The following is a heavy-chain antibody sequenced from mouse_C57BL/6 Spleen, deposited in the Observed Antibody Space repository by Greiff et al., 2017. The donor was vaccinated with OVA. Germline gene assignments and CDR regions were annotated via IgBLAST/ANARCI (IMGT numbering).Heavy chain of an antibody. V-gene: IGHV5-16*01. Sequence: EVMLVESEGGLVQPGSSMKLSCTASGFTFSDYYMAWVRQVPEKGLEWVANINYDGSSTYYLDSLKSRFIISRYNAKYILYLQMRSLKSEDTATYYCARDGLGLDYWGQGTTLTVSA. CDR2: INYDGSST. CDR1: GFTFSDYY. J-gene: IGHJ2*01. D-gene: IGHD4-1*01. CDR3: ARDGLGLDY.